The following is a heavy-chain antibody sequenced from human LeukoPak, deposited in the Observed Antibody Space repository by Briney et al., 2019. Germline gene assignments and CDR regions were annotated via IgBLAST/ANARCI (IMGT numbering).Heavy chain of an antibody. Sequence: SETLSLTCTLAGDSISGYYWSWIRQPPGKGLEWVGYIYYIGSTNYNPSLKSRVTISVDTSKNHFSLKLSSVPAADTAVYYCARRKGGYTIDYWGQGTLVTVSS. V-gene: IGHV4-59*01. CDR3: ARRKGGYTIDY. J-gene: IGHJ4*02. CDR2: IYYIGST. D-gene: IGHD3-10*01. CDR1: GDSISGYY.